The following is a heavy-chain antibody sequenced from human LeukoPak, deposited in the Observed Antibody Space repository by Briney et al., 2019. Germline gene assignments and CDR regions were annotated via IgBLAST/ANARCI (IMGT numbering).Heavy chain of an antibody. V-gene: IGHV5-51*01. J-gene: IGHJ6*03. CDR2: IYPGDSDT. D-gene: IGHD3-3*01. CDR3: ARLSRPLRFLGYMDV. Sequence: GESLKISCKGSGYSFTSYWIGWVRQMPGKGLEWMGIIYPGDSDTRYSPSFQGQVTISADKSISTAYLQWSSLKASDTAMYYCARLSRPLRFLGYMDVWGKGTTVTVSS. CDR1: GYSFTSYW.